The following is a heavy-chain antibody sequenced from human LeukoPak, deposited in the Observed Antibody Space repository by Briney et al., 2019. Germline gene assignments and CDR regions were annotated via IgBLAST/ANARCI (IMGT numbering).Heavy chain of an antibody. J-gene: IGHJ3*02. CDR3: ARWDTAMAEDAFDI. V-gene: IGHV3-48*01. Sequence: GGSLRLSCAASGFTFSSYSMNWVRQAPGKGLEWVSYISSSSSTIYYADSVKGRFTISRDNAKNSLYLQMNSLRAEDTAVYYCARWDTAMAEDAFDIWGQGTMVTVSS. CDR1: GFTFSSYS. CDR2: ISSSSSTI. D-gene: IGHD5-18*01.